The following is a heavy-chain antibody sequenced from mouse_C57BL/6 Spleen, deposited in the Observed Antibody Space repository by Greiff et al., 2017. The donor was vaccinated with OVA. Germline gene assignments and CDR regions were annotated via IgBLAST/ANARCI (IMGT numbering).Heavy chain of an antibody. V-gene: IGHV1-82*01. J-gene: IGHJ2*01. CDR3: ASFPFDY. Sequence: VVEPGASVKISCKASGYAFSSSWMNWVKQRPGKGLEWIGRIYPGDGDTNYNGKFKGKATLTADKSSSTAYMQLSSLTSEDSAVYFCASFPFDYWGQGTTLTVSS. CDR1: GYAFSSSW. CDR2: IYPGDGDT.